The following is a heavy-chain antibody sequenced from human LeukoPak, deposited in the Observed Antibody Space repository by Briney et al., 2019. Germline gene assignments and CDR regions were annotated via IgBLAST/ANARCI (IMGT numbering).Heavy chain of an antibody. J-gene: IGHJ4*02. CDR2: ISGSGGST. CDR3: AKDPVNYYDSSGYYPHFDY. Sequence: GGSLRLSCAASGFTFSSYSMNWVRQAPGKGLEWVSAISGSGGSTYYADSVKGRFTISRDNSKNTLYLQMNSLRAEDTAVYYCAKDPVNYYDSSGYYPHFDYWGQGTLVTVSS. V-gene: IGHV3-23*01. CDR1: GFTFSSYS. D-gene: IGHD3-22*01.